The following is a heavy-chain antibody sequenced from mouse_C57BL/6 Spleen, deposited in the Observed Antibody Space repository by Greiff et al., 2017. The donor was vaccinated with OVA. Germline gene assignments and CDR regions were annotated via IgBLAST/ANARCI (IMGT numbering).Heavy chain of an antibody. Sequence: EVQLQQSGPELVKPGASVKIPCKASGYTFTDYNMDWVKQSHGKSLEWIGDINPNNGGTIYNQKFKGKATLTVDKSSSTAYMELRSLTSEDTAVYYCARERDSSGPFAYWGQGTLVTVSA. J-gene: IGHJ3*01. V-gene: IGHV1-18*01. CDR3: ARERDSSGPFAY. D-gene: IGHD3-2*02. CDR2: INPNNGGT. CDR1: GYTFTDYN.